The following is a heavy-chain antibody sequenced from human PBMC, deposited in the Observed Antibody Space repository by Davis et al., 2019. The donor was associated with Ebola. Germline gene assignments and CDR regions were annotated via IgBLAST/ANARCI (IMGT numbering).Heavy chain of an antibody. Sequence: GESLKISCAASGFTFSSYWMSWVRQAPGKGLEWVSVIYSGGSTYYADSVKGRFTISRDNSKNTLYLQMNSLRAEDTAVYYCAKLPTPYGSGSYYGYYFDYWGQGTLVTVSS. CDR3: AKLPTPYGSGSYYGYYFDY. CDR2: IYSGGST. CDR1: GFTFSSYW. J-gene: IGHJ4*02. V-gene: IGHV3-53*01. D-gene: IGHD3-10*01.